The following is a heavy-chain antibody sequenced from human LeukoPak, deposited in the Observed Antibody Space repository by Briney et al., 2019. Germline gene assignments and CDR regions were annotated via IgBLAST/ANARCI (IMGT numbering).Heavy chain of an antibody. V-gene: IGHV4-59*12. D-gene: IGHD3-22*01. Sequence: PSETLSLTCTVSGGSISNYYWSWIRQPPGEGLEWIGYIYFSGTTKYNPSLKSRVTISVDTSKNQFSLKLSSVTAEDTAVYYCAKTGDYYDGDDYWGQGTLVTVSS. CDR3: AKTGDYYDGDDY. CDR2: IYFSGTT. CDR1: GGSISNYY. J-gene: IGHJ4*02.